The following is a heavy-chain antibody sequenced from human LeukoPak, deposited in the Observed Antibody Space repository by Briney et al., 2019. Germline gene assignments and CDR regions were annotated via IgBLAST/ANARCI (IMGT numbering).Heavy chain of an antibody. Sequence: PSETLSLTCTVSGGSVRSGPDYWSWIRQPPGKGLEWIGYIYSSGSTYYNPSLKSRVTISVDTSKNQFSLKLSSVTAADTAVYYCARGGSTGTNLNWVDPWGQGTLVTVSS. CDR3: ARGGSTGTNLNWVDP. D-gene: IGHD1-1*01. CDR2: IYSSGST. V-gene: IGHV4-61*01. J-gene: IGHJ5*02. CDR1: GGSVRSGPDY.